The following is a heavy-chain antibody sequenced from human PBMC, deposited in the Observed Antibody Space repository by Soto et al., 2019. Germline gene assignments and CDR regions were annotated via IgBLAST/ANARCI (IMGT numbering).Heavy chain of an antibody. Sequence: SETLSLTCSVSGDSISISGFYWSWIRQHPGKALEWIGYIHYTGSTSYNPSLKSRLAISLDASKNQFSLSLSSVTSADTAVYYCARDHRSLGDYYGIDVWGQGTTVTVSS. CDR3: ARDHRSLGDYYGIDV. V-gene: IGHV4-31*03. CDR2: IHYTGST. J-gene: IGHJ6*02. D-gene: IGHD3-10*01. CDR1: GDSISISGFY.